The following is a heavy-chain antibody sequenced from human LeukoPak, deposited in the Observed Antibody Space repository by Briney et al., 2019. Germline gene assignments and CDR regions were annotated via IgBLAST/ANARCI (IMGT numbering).Heavy chain of an antibody. CDR3: ARGWRSGSSVY. J-gene: IGHJ1*01. D-gene: IGHD3-10*01. CDR2: IYYSGST. Sequence: PSETLSLTCTVSGGSISSYYWGWIRQPPGKGLEWIGNIYYSGSTYYNPSLESRVTMSVDTSKNQLSLKLTSVTAADTAVYYCARGWRSGSSVYWGQGTLVTVSS. CDR1: GGSISSYY. V-gene: IGHV4-59*12.